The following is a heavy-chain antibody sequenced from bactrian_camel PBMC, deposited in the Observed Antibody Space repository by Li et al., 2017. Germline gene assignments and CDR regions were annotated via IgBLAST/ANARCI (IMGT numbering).Heavy chain of an antibody. Sequence: HVQLVESGGGLVQPGGSLRLSCAASKYRYTSYCMAWFRQAPGNEREGVVAIYIGGDSTYYADSVKDRFTISHDNAKNTLYLKLNSLRTEDTAMYYCAVATTTYSPVFGQGTQVTVS. CDR1: KYRYTSYC. D-gene: IGHD5*01. J-gene: IGHJ4*01. V-gene: IGHV3S1*01. CDR2: IYIGGDST.